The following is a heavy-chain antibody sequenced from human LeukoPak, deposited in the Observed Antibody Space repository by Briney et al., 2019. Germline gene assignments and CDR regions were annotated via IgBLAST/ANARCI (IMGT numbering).Heavy chain of an antibody. V-gene: IGHV5-51*01. CDR3: ARLYRDGYNLPLLFDY. CDR2: IYPGDSDT. Sequence: ESLKISRKRSRDSLTAYWIGSVRERPGTSVEWRGIIYPGDSDTRYSPSFQGQFTISADKSISTAYLQWSSLKASDTAMYYCARLYRDGYNLPLLFDYWGQGTLVTVSS. CDR1: RDSLTAYW. D-gene: IGHD5-24*01. J-gene: IGHJ4*02.